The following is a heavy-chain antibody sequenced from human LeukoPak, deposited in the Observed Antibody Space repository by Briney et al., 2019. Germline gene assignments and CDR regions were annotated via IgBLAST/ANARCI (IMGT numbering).Heavy chain of an antibody. V-gene: IGHV4-39*07. D-gene: IGHD3-10*01. J-gene: IGHJ5*02. CDR3: ARAADSPYLSFGELSRNNWFDP. Sequence: PLETLSLTCTVSGGSISSSSYYWGWIRQPPGKGLEWIGSIYYSGSTYYNPSLKSRVTISVDTSKNQFSLKLSSVTAADTAVYYCARAADSPYLSFGELSRNNWFDPWGQGTLVTVSS. CDR2: IYYSGST. CDR1: GGSISSSSYY.